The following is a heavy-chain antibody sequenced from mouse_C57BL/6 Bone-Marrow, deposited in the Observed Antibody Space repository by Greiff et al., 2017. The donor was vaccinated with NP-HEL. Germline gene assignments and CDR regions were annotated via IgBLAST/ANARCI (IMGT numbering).Heavy chain of an antibody. CDR1: GFTFSSYA. CDR3: AREVHYYGSSPYWYFDV. Sequence: DVKLVESGGGLVKPGGSLKLSCAASGFTFSSYAMSWVRQTPEKRLEWVATLSDGGSYTYYPDNVKGRFTISRDNAKNNLYLQMSHLKSEDTAMYYCAREVHYYGSSPYWYFDVWGTGTTVTVSS. J-gene: IGHJ1*03. CDR2: LSDGGSYT. D-gene: IGHD1-1*01. V-gene: IGHV5-4*01.